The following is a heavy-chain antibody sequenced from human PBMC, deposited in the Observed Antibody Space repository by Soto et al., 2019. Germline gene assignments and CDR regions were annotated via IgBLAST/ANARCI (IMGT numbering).Heavy chain of an antibody. CDR1: GDSISGSQW. CDR2: IYNSGST. CDR3: ATYRKFFQI. V-gene: IGHV4-30-2*01. J-gene: IGHJ3*02. Sequence: SETLSLTCAVSGDSISGSQWWSWVRLPPGKGLEWIGFIYNSGSTYYNSSLKSRVTISVDRSKNHFFLNLTSVTAADTAVYYCATYRKFFQIWGQGTKVTVSS.